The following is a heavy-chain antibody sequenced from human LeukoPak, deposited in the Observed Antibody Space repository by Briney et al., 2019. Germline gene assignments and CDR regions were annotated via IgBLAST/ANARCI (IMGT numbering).Heavy chain of an antibody. CDR1: GGSISSGGYY. J-gene: IGHJ4*02. CDR2: IYYSGST. CDR3: AREYSSSSTDRFDY. V-gene: IGHV4-31*03. D-gene: IGHD6-6*01. Sequence: SETLSLTCTVSGGSISSGGYYWSWIRQHPGKGLEWIGYIYYSGSTYYNPSLKSRVTISVDTSKNQFSLKLSSVTAADTAVYYCAREYSSSSTDRFDYWGQGTLVTVSS.